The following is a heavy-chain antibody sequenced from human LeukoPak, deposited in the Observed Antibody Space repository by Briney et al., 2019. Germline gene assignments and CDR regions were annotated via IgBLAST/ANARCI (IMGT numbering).Heavy chain of an antibody. J-gene: IGHJ4*02. CDR2: MNPNSGNT. D-gene: IGHD3-9*01. V-gene: IGHV1-8*01. Sequence: VASVKLSCNASGYTFTSYDINWMRHAPGQGLEWVGWMNPNSGNTGYAQTFQCKLTMIRKTSIKTAYMELSSLRSEDTAVYYCARRFYDNLTGPTWYDYWGQGTLVTVSS. CDR3: ARRFYDNLTGPTWYDY. CDR1: GYTFTSYD.